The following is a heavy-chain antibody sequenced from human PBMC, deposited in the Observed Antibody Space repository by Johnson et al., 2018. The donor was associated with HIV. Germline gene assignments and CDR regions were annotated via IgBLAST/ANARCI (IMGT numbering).Heavy chain of an antibody. V-gene: IGHV3-30*04. J-gene: IGHJ3*02. CDR1: GFTFSSYA. CDR3: ARALTGAAAGDDAFDI. Sequence: QVQLVESGGGVVQPGRSLRLSCAASGFTFSSYAMNWVRQAPGKGLEWVAVISDDGSIQHYGDLKGRFTISRDNSKNTLYLQMNSLRAEDTAVYYCARALTGAAAGDDAFDIWGQGTMVTVSS. D-gene: IGHD6-13*01. CDR2: ISDDGSIQ.